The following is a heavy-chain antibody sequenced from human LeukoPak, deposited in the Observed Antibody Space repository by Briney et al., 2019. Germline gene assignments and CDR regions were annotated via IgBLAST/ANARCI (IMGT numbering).Heavy chain of an antibody. CDR3: ARDGEGLVDY. V-gene: IGHV4-4*07. Sequence: PSETLSLTCTVSGASISSYYWSWIRQLAGKGLEWIGRIYASGSTNYNPSLKSRVTISVDTSKNQFSLKLSSVTAADTAVYYCARDGEGLVDYWGQGTLVTVSS. J-gene: IGHJ4*02. CDR1: GASISSYY. CDR2: IYASGST. D-gene: IGHD3-10*01.